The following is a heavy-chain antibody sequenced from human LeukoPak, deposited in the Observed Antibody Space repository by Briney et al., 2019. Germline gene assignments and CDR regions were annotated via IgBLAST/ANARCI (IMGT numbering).Heavy chain of an antibody. J-gene: IGHJ4*02. D-gene: IGHD2-2*01. CDR1: GYTFTSYG. V-gene: IGHV1-18*01. CDR3: ARLRVVVPATYYFDY. Sequence: ASVKVSCKASGYTFTSYGISWVRQAPGQGLEWMGWISAYNGNTNYAQKLQGRVTMTTDTSTSTAYKELRSLRSDDTAVYYCARLRVVVPATYYFDYWGQGTLVTVSS. CDR2: ISAYNGNT.